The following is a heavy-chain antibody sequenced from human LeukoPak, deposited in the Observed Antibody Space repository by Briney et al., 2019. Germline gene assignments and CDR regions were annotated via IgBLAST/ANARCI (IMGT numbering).Heavy chain of an antibody. CDR3: TTDCGTVVTFDY. CDR1: GDSVSSNSAT. CDR2: TYYRSKWHN. V-gene: IGHV6-1*01. J-gene: IGHJ4*02. D-gene: IGHD4-23*01. Sequence: SQTLSLTCAISGDSVSSNSATWNWIRQSPSRGLEWLGRTYYRSKWHNEYAVSVRSRITINADTSKNQFSLQLNSVTPEDTAVYYCTTDCGTVVTFDYWGQGTLVTVSS.